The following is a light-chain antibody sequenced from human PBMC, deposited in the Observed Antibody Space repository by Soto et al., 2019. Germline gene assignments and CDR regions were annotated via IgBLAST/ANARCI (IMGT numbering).Light chain of an antibody. CDR2: EVT. CDR3: SSYTSINTRL. CDR1: SSDFGNFNY. Sequence: QSALTQPASVSGSPGQSITISCTGASSDFGNFNYVSWYQQHPGKVPKLIIYEVTSRPSGVSNRFSGSKSDNTASLTTSGLQAEDEAYYYCSSYTSINTRLFGGGTKLTVL. J-gene: IGLJ3*02. V-gene: IGLV2-14*01.